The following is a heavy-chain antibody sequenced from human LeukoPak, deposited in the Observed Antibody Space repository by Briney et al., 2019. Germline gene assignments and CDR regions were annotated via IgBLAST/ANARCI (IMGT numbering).Heavy chain of an antibody. CDR1: GLSMSSYY. J-gene: IGHJ4*02. CDR2: IYYSGST. Sequence: SETLSLTCTVSGLSMSSYYWSWLRQPPGKGLEWIGYIYYSGSTNYNPSLKSRVTISVDTSKSQFSLKLSSVTAADTAVYYCARSEYSSSWALFDYWGQGTLVTVSS. D-gene: IGHD6-13*01. V-gene: IGHV4-59*01. CDR3: ARSEYSSSWALFDY.